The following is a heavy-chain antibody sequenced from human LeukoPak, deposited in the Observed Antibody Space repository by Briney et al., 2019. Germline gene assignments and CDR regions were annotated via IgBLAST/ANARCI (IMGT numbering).Heavy chain of an antibody. D-gene: IGHD3-10*01. Sequence: SETLSLTCTVSGYSISSGYYWGWIRQPPGKGLEWIGSIYHSGSTYYNPSLKSRVTISVDTSKNQFSLKLSSMTAADTAVYYCLTYYYGSGSFDYWGQGTLVTVSS. CDR2: IYHSGST. CDR3: LTYYYGSGSFDY. J-gene: IGHJ4*02. V-gene: IGHV4-38-2*02. CDR1: GYSISSGYY.